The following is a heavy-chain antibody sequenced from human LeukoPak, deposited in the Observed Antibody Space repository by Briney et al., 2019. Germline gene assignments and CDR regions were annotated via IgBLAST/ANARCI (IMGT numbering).Heavy chain of an antibody. CDR3: ARGGEPDYFDY. CDR1: GFTFSNYG. J-gene: IGHJ4*02. V-gene: IGHV3-33*01. D-gene: IGHD2-21*01. Sequence: PGGSLRLSCAASGFTFSNYGMHWVRQAPGKGLEWVALIWFDGSDKYYADSVQGRFTISRDNSENTLSLQVSSLRAEDTAIYYCARGGEPDYFDYRGQGTLVTVSS. CDR2: IWFDGSDK.